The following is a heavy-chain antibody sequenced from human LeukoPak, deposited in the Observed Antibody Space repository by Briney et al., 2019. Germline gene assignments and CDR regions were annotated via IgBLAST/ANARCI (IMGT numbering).Heavy chain of an antibody. CDR3: ARDPTLRGYYDSSGYAYFDL. J-gene: IGHJ2*01. Sequence: ASVKVSCKASGYTFTSYGISWVRQAPGQGLEWMGWISAYNGNTNYAQKLQGRVTMTTDTSTSTAYMELRSLRSGDTAVYYCARDPTLRGYYDSSGYAYFDLWGRGTLVTVSS. V-gene: IGHV1-18*01. CDR2: ISAYNGNT. D-gene: IGHD3-22*01. CDR1: GYTFTSYG.